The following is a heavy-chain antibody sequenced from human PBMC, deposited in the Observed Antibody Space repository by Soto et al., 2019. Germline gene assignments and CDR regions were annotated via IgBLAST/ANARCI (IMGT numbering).Heavy chain of an antibody. Sequence: PSETLSLTCAVSSGSISSSNWWSWVCQPPGKGLEWIGEIYHSGSTNYNPSLKSRVTISVDKSKNQFSLNLSSVTAADTAVYYCARGLFSSGWYSYFDPWGQGTPVTVSS. V-gene: IGHV4-4*02. CDR1: SGSISSSNW. D-gene: IGHD6-19*01. J-gene: IGHJ5*02. CDR3: ARGLFSSGWYSYFDP. CDR2: IYHSGST.